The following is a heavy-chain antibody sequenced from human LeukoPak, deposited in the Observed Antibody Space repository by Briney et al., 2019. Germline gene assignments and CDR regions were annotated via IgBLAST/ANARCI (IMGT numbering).Heavy chain of an antibody. CDR1: GGSIRSGSYY. CDR3: AGQGGSYSFDF. J-gene: IGHJ4*02. V-gene: IGHV4-39*01. Sequence: SETLSLTCIVSGGSIRSGSYYWGRVRQAPGKGLEWIGSIYYTGTTCYNPSLKSRVTMSVDTSKTQFSLRLSSVTAADMAVYYCAGQGGSYSFDFWGQGALVTVSS. D-gene: IGHD1-26*01. CDR2: IYYTGTT.